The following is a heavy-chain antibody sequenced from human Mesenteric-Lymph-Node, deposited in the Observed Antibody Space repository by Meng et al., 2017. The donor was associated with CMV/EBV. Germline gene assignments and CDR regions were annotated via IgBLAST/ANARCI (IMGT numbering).Heavy chain of an antibody. CDR3: ARDAKVGTSMYWYFDL. J-gene: IGHJ2*01. D-gene: IGHD1-14*01. CDR2: INQDGSEI. V-gene: IGHV3-7*01. CDR1: GVTFSSYW. Sequence: SGVTFSSYWMTWVRQAPGKGPEWVANINQDGSEIAYVDSVRGRFTISRDNAKNSLYLQMHSLRAEDTAVYYCARDAKVGTSMYWYFDLWGRGTLVTVSS.